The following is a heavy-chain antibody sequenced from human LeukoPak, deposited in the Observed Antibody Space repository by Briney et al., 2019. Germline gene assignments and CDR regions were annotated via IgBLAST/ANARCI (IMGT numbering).Heavy chain of an antibody. J-gene: IGHJ4*02. Sequence: GGSLRLSCAASGFTFDDYTMSWVRQAPGKGLEWVSGINWNGGSTGYVDSVKGRFTISRDNAKNTLYLQMNSLRAEDTAVYYCARDQLEHYDYWGQGTLVTVSS. V-gene: IGHV3-20*04. CDR2: INWNGGST. CDR3: ARDQLEHYDY. CDR1: GFTFDDYT. D-gene: IGHD1-1*01.